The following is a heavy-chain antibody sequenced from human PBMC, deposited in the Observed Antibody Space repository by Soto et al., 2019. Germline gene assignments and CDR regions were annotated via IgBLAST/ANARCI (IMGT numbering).Heavy chain of an antibody. J-gene: IGHJ6*03. V-gene: IGHV3-11*01. CDR3: ARDLRQLLSHNYYYYYLDV. Sequence: QVHLVESGGGLVQPGGSLRLSCAASGFTFSDYQMSWIRQAPGKGREWVSYIGSSGLSVYYEDSVKGRFTISRDNANNSLYLEMNSLRAEDSAVYYCARDLRQLLSHNYYYYYLDVWGKGTTVSVSS. CDR1: GFTFSDYQ. D-gene: IGHD2-2*01. CDR2: IGSSGLSV.